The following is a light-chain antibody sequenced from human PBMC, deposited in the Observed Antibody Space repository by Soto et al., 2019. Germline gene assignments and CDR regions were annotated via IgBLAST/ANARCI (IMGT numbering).Light chain of an antibody. CDR3: QQRSNWPT. CDR1: QSVSSY. CDR2: DAS. V-gene: IGKV3-11*01. J-gene: IGKJ3*01. Sequence: EIVLTQSPATLSLSPGERATLSCRASQSVSSYLAWYQQKPGQAPRLLIYDASNRATGIPARFSGSGSGTDFTLTISSLGPEDFAVYYCQQRSNWPTFGPGTKVDIK.